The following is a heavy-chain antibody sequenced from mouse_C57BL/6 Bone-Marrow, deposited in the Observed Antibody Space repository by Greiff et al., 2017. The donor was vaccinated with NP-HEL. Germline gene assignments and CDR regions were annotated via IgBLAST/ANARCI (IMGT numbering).Heavy chain of an antibody. Sequence: VKVVESGPGLVAPSQSLSITCTVSGFSLTSYGVHWVRQPPGKGLEWLVVIWSDGSTTYNSALKSRLSISKDNSKSQVFLKMNSLQTDDTAMYYCARHNYSNYYAMDYWGQGTSVTVSS. D-gene: IGHD2-5*01. CDR2: IWSDGST. J-gene: IGHJ4*01. V-gene: IGHV2-6-1*01. CDR1: GFSLTSYG. CDR3: ARHNYSNYYAMDY.